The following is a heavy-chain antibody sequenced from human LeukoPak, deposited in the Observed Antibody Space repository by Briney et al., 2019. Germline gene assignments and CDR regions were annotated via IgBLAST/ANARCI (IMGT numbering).Heavy chain of an antibody. CDR1: GASISVSSYY. J-gene: IGHJ5*02. D-gene: IGHD3-16*01. CDR3: ARRRYVYVWGSFRRIDP. V-gene: IGHV4-39*01. Sequence: SETLSLTCTVSGASISVSSYYWGWIRQPPGKGLEWIGSIYYSGSTYYNPSLKSRVTISVDTSKNQFSLKLSSVTAADTAVYYCARRRYVYVWGSFRRIDPWGQGTLVTVSS. CDR2: IYYSGST.